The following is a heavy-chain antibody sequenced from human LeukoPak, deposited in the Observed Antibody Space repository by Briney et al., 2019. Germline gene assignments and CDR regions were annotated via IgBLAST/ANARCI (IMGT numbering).Heavy chain of an antibody. CDR2: ISSSSSYI. V-gene: IGHV3-21*01. Sequence: GGSLRLSCAASGFTFSSYSMNWVRQAPGKGLEWVSSISSSSSYIYYADSVKGRFTISRDNAKNSLYLQMNSLRAEDTAVYYCARDPDGRGLRFLEWFLDGMDVWGQGTTVTVSS. J-gene: IGHJ6*02. D-gene: IGHD3-3*01. CDR3: ARDPDGRGLRFLEWFLDGMDV. CDR1: GFTFSSYS.